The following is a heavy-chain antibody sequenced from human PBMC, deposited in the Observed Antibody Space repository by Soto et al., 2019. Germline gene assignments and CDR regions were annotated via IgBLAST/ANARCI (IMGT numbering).Heavy chain of an antibody. V-gene: IGHV1-46*01. Sequence: GAPVKVSCKASGYTFTSYYMHWVRQAPGQGLEWMGIINPSGGSTSYAQKFQGRVTITRDTSTSTVYMELSSLRSEDTAVYYCARDKGLLWFGELPGYYYYYGMDVWGQGTTVTVSS. J-gene: IGHJ6*02. CDR2: INPSGGST. CDR1: GYTFTSYY. D-gene: IGHD3-10*01. CDR3: ARDKGLLWFGELPGYYYYYGMDV.